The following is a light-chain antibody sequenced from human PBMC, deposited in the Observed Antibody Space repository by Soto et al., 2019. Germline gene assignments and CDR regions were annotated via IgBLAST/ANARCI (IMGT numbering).Light chain of an antibody. J-gene: IGLJ2*01. CDR3: SSYTSSSTVV. CDR1: SRDVGGYNY. CDR2: DVS. V-gene: IGLV2-14*01. Sequence: QPASVSGSPGQSITISCTGTSRDVGGYNYVSWYQQHPGKAPKLMIYDVSNRPSGVSNRFSGSKSGNTASLTISGLQAEDEADYYCSSYTSSSTVVFGGGTQLTVL.